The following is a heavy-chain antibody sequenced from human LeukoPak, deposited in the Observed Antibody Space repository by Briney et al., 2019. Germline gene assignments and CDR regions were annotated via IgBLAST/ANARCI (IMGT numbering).Heavy chain of an antibody. CDR2: IWYDGSNK. J-gene: IGHJ4*02. CDR3: ARLGVRWSIDY. V-gene: IGHV3-33*01. Sequence: PGGSLRLSCAASGFTFSSYGVHWVRQAPGKGPEWVAVIWYDGSNKYYAESVKGRFTISRDNSKNTLYLQMNSLRVEDTALYYCARLGVRWSIDYWGQGTLVSVSS. D-gene: IGHD3-16*01. CDR1: GFTFSSYG.